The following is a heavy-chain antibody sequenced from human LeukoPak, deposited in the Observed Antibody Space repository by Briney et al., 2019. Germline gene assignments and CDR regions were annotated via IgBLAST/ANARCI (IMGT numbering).Heavy chain of an antibody. J-gene: IGHJ4*02. V-gene: IGHV3-53*01. D-gene: IGHD3-16*02. CDR1: GFTVSRNY. CDR2: IYSGGTT. Sequence: GGALRLSCAASGFTVSRNYMSWVRQAPGRGLEWVSVIYSGGTTYYADSVKGRFTISRDISKNTLYLQMNSLPAEDTAVYFCARGGYSYGSQYYFDYWGQGTLVTVFS. CDR3: ARGGYSYGSQYYFDY.